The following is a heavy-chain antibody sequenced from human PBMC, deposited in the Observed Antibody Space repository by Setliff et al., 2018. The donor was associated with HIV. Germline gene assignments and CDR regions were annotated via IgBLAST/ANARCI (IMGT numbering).Heavy chain of an antibody. D-gene: IGHD5-12*01. J-gene: IGHJ4*02. CDR2: ISAHNGRI. CDR1: GYTFSDYG. V-gene: IGHV1-18*01. Sequence: GASVKVSCKASGYTFSDYGISWVRQAPGQGLEWMGWISAHNGRINYAQKFQGRVTMTTDRSTSTAYMGLRSLRSDDTAVYYCARDVGRDGYCFDHWGQGTLVTASS. CDR3: ARDVGRDGYCFDH.